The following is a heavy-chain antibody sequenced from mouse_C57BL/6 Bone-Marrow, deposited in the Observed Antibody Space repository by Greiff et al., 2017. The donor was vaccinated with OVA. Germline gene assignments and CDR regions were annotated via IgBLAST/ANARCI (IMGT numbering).Heavy chain of an antibody. D-gene: IGHD3-2*02. Sequence: EVKLQESGPGLVKPSQSLSLTCSVTGYSITSGYYWNWIRQFPGNKLEWMGYISYDGSNNYNPSLKNRISITRDTSKNQFFLKLNSVTTEDTATYYCAREGAQATRFAYWGQGTLVTVSA. CDR1: GYSITSGYY. CDR3: AREGAQATRFAY. CDR2: ISYDGSN. J-gene: IGHJ3*01. V-gene: IGHV3-6*01.